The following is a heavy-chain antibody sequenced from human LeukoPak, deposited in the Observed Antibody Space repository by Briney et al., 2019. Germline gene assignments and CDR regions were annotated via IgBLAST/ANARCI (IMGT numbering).Heavy chain of an antibody. CDR1: GGTFSSYA. CDR3: ARDGAYCSGGSCYSGY. V-gene: IGHV1-69*04. D-gene: IGHD2-15*01. CDR2: IIPILGMA. Sequence: GASVKVSCKASGGTFSSYAISWVRQAPGQGLEWMGRIIPILGMANYAQKFQGRVTITADKSTSTAYMELSSLRSEDTAVYYCARDGAYCSGGSCYSGYWGQGTLVTVSS. J-gene: IGHJ4*02.